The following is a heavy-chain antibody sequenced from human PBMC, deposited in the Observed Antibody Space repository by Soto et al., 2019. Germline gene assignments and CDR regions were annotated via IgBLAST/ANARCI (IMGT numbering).Heavy chain of an antibody. CDR3: ARERPGYCSGGSCLWFDP. D-gene: IGHD2-15*01. V-gene: IGHV4-34*01. Sequence: PSETLSLTCAVYGGSFSGYYWSWIRQPPGKGLEWIGEINHSGSTNYNPSLKSRVTISVDTSKNQFSLKLSSVTAADTAVYYCARERPGYCSGGSCLWFDPWGQGTLVTVSS. J-gene: IGHJ5*02. CDR1: GGSFSGYY. CDR2: INHSGST.